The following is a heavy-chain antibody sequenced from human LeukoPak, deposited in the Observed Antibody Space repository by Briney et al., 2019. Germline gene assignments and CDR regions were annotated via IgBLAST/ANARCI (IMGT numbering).Heavy chain of an antibody. CDR3: ANGRRCGVGYGMDV. CDR2: ISSSSSTI. V-gene: IGHV3-48*01. Sequence: PGGSLRLSCAASGFTFSSYSMNWVRQAPGKGLEWVSYISSSSSTIYYADSVKGRFTISRDNAKNSLYLQMNSLRAEDTAVYYCANGRRCGVGYGMDVWGQGTTVTVSS. J-gene: IGHJ6*02. D-gene: IGHD1-26*01. CDR1: GFTFSSYS.